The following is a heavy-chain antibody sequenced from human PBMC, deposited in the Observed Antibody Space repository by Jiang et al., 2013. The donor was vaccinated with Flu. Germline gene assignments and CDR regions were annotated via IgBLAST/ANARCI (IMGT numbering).Heavy chain of an antibody. CDR1: GFSLSSYT. V-gene: IGHV3-21*01. CDR2: ISSNSRYI. CDR3: AREKPSRTYVHFFGMDV. Sequence: VQLLESGGGLVKPGGSLRLSCVASGFSLSSYTMNWVRQAPGKGLEWVSSISSNSRYIFYGESEKGRFTISRDNAENSLYLQIDSLTAEGTAVYYCAREKPSRTYVHFFGMDVWGRGTTVTVSS. D-gene: IGHD6-13*01. J-gene: IGHJ6*02.